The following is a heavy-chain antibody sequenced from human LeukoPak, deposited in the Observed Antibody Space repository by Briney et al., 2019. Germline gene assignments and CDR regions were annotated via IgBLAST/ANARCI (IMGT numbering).Heavy chain of an antibody. CDR3: ATGTGEMATSPTFDY. Sequence: GGSLRLSCAASGFTFSSYGMHWVRQAPGKGLEWVAFIRYDGSNKYYADSVKGRFTISRDNSKNTLYLQMNSLRAEDTAVYYCATGTGEMATSPTFDYWGQGTLVTVSS. D-gene: IGHD5-24*01. CDR2: IRYDGSNK. V-gene: IGHV3-30*02. CDR1: GFTFSSYG. J-gene: IGHJ4*02.